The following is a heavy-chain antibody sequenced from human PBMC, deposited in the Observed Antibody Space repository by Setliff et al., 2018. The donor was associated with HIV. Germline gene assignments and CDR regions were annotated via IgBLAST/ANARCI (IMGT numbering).Heavy chain of an antibody. CDR1: GGSISNYY. D-gene: IGHD1-26*01. Sequence: SETLSLTCTVSGGSISNYYWSWIRQPPGKGLEWIGYIYYSGSTNYNPSLKSRVTISVDTSKNRFSLKLSSVTAADTAVYYCARVGSVGYFRFFDYWGQGTLVTVSS. V-gene: IGHV4-59*01. J-gene: IGHJ4*02. CDR2: IYYSGST. CDR3: ARVGSVGYFRFFDY.